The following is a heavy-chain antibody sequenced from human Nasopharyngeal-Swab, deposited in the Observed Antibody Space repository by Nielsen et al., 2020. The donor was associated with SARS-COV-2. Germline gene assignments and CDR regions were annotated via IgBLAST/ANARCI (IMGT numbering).Heavy chain of an antibody. Sequence: SLKISCAASGFTFEHFGMHWVRQPPGKGLEWVAGISWKSESIGYVDSVGGRFSVSRDNAKKSLYLEMNSLRPDDTALYYCAKDGGSGGYGYDAFDIWGLGTMVTVSS. CDR2: ISWKSESI. J-gene: IGHJ3*02. CDR1: GFTFEHFG. D-gene: IGHD1-26*01. CDR3: AKDGGSGGYGYDAFDI. V-gene: IGHV3-9*01.